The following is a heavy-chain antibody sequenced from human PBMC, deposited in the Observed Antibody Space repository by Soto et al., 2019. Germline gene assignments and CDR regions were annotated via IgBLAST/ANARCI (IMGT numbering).Heavy chain of an antibody. J-gene: IGHJ6*03. CDR3: ARALYKYYYYYYMDV. CDR2: INHSGST. D-gene: IGHD1-1*01. Sequence: PSETLSLTCAVYGGSFSGYYWSWIRQPPGKGLEWIGEINHSGSTNYNPSLKGRVTISVDTSKNQFSLKLSSVTAADTAVYYCARALYKYYYYYYMDVWGKGTTVTVSS. V-gene: IGHV4-34*01. CDR1: GGSFSGYY.